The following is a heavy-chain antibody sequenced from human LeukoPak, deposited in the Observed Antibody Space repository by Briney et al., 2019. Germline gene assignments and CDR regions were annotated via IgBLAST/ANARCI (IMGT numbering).Heavy chain of an antibody. D-gene: IGHD2-15*01. J-gene: IGHJ3*02. CDR3: AKAPLVVVVAAARAFDI. V-gene: IGHV3-30*04. Sequence: PGGSLRLSCAASGFTFSSYAMHWVRQAPGKGLEWVAVISYDGSNKYYADSVKGRFTISRDNSKNTLYLQMNSLRAEDTAVYYCAKAPLVVVVAAARAFDIWGQGTMVTVSS. CDR2: ISYDGSNK. CDR1: GFTFSSYA.